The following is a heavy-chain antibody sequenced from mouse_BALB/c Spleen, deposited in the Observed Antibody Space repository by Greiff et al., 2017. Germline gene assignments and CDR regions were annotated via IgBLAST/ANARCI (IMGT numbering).Heavy chain of an antibody. Sequence: VHVKQSGPELVKPGASVKVSCKASGYAFTSYNMYWVKQSHGKSLEWIGYIDPYNGGTSYNQKFKGKATLTVDKSSSTAYMHLNSLTSEDSAVYYCSNYSYVNYLYAMDYWSQGTSVTVSS. D-gene: IGHD2-10*02. V-gene: IGHV1S135*01. CDR3: SNYSYVNYLYAMDY. J-gene: IGHJ4*01. CDR2: IDPYNGGT. CDR1: GYAFTSYN.